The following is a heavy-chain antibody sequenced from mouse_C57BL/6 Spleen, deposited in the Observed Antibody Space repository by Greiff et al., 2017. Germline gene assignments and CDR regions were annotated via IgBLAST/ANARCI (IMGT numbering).Heavy chain of an antibody. V-gene: IGHV1-72*01. CDR2: IDPNSGGT. J-gene: IGHJ4*01. D-gene: IGHD3-3*01. CDR1: GYTFTSYW. Sequence: QVQLQQPGAELVKPGASVKLSCKASGYTFTSYWMHWVKQRPGRGLEWIGRIDPNSGGTKYNEKFKSKATLTVAKPSSTAYMQLSSLTSEDPAVDDCAREGGARDLDCWGQGTTVTFSS. CDR3: AREGGARDLDC.